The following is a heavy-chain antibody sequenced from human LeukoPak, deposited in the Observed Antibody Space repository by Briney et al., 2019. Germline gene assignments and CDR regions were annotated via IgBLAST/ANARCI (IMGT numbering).Heavy chain of an antibody. Sequence: GGSLRLSCAASGFTFNTYTMNWVRQAPGKGLEWVSAISGSGGSTYYADSVKGRFTISRDNSKNTLYLQMNSLRAEDTAVYYCAKCTPEPYFDYWGQGTLVTVSS. CDR2: ISGSGGST. V-gene: IGHV3-23*01. CDR3: AKCTPEPYFDY. D-gene: IGHD1-14*01. J-gene: IGHJ4*02. CDR1: GFTFNTYT.